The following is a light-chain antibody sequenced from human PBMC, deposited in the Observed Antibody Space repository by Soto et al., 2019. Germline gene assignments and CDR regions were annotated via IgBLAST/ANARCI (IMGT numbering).Light chain of an antibody. Sequence: EIVMTQSPATLSVSPGERATLSCRASQSVSSNLAWYQQKPGQAPRLLIYGASTRATGIPARFSGSRSGTDFTLTISNLQSEDFVVYYCQQYNNWPPLTFGGGTKVEIK. CDR2: GAS. J-gene: IGKJ4*01. CDR3: QQYNNWPPLT. CDR1: QSVSSN. V-gene: IGKV3-15*01.